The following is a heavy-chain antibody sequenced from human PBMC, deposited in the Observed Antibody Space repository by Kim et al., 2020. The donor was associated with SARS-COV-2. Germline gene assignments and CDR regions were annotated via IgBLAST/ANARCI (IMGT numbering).Heavy chain of an antibody. Sequence: GGSLRLSCAASGFTFSNYGMHWVRQAPGKGLEWVSVISYDGSNTYYVDSVKGRSTISRDNSKNTLYLQMNSLRAEDTAVYYCAKDTDARIAAAGTGGFDIRGQGTMVTVSS. CDR2: ISYDGSNT. J-gene: IGHJ3*02. D-gene: IGHD6-13*01. CDR3: AKDTDARIAAAGTGGFDI. CDR1: GFTFSNYG. V-gene: IGHV3-30*18.